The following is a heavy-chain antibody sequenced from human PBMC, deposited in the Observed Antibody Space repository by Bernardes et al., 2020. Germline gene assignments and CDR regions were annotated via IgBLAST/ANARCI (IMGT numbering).Heavy chain of an antibody. CDR3: ARANQLGYCTGGVCSSYYYYGMDV. Sequence: SETLSLTCTVSGGSISSYYWSWIRQPPGKGLEWIGYIYYSGSTNYNPSLKSRVTISVDTSKNQFSLKLSSVTAADTAVYYCARANQLGYCTGGVCSSYYYYGMDVWGQGTTVTVSS. CDR2: IYYSGST. J-gene: IGHJ6*02. CDR1: GGSISSYY. V-gene: IGHV4-59*01. D-gene: IGHD2-8*02.